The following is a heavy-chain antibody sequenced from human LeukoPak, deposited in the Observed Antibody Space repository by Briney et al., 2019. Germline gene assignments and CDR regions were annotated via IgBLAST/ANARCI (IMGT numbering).Heavy chain of an antibody. CDR1: GGTFSSDA. CDR3: AREQSRYYFDY. Sequence: ASVKVSCKASGGTFSSDAISWVRQAPGQGLDWMGRIIPIIGITNYAQKFQGRVTITADKSTSTAYMELSSLRSEDTAVYYCAREQSRYYFDYWGQGALVNVSS. V-gene: IGHV1-69*04. J-gene: IGHJ4*02. CDR2: IIPIIGIT. D-gene: IGHD1-14*01.